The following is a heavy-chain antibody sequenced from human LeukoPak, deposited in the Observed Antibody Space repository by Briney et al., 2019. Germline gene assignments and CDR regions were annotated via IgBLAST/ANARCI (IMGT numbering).Heavy chain of an antibody. Sequence: GRSLRLSCAASGFTFSSYGMHWVRQAPGKGLEWVAVIWYDGSNKYYGDSVKGRFTISRDNSKNTLYLQMNSLRAEDTAVYYCAKAPNSGRKDYFDYWGQGTLVTVSS. J-gene: IGHJ4*02. CDR2: IWYDGSNK. D-gene: IGHD1-26*01. CDR3: AKAPNSGRKDYFDY. CDR1: GFTFSSYG. V-gene: IGHV3-33*06.